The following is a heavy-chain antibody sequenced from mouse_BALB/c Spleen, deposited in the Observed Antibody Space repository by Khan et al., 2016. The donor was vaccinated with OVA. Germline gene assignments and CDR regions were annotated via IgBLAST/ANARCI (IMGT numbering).Heavy chain of an antibody. J-gene: IGHJ2*01. CDR2: ISSGGSYT. CDR3: ARHEDYYGSRPYFDY. D-gene: IGHD1-1*01. Sequence: ELVESGGGLVKPGGSLKLSCVASGITFSRYSMSWVRQTPEKRLEWVASISSGGSYTYYPDSVKGRFTLSRDNAENTLYLQMSSLRSEDTAIYYCARHEDYYGSRPYFDYWGQGTTLTVSS. CDR1: GITFSRYS. V-gene: IGHV5-9-3*01.